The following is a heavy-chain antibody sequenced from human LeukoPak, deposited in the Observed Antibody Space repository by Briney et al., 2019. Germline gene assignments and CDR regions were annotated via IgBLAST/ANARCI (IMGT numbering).Heavy chain of an antibody. CDR2: ISYDGSNK. V-gene: IGHV3-30*04. D-gene: IGHD2-21*02. Sequence: PGRSLRLSCAVSGFTFDTYAMHWVRQAPGKGLEWVAVISYDGSNKYYADSVKGRFTISRDNSKNTLYLQMNSLRAEDTAVYYCAKDLALMTSIGYWGQGTLVTVSS. J-gene: IGHJ4*02. CDR1: GFTFDTYA. CDR3: AKDLALMTSIGY.